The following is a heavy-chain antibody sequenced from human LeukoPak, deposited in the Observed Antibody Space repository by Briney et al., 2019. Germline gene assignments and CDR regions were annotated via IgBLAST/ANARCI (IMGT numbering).Heavy chain of an antibody. V-gene: IGHV3-21*04. Sequence: GGSLRLSCAASGFTFSSYSMNWVRQAPGKGLEWVSPISSSSSYIYYADSVKGRFTISRDNAKNSLYLQMNSLRAEDTALYYCAKDRAESTGTGPGAFDIWGQGTMVTVSS. CDR1: GFTFSSYS. CDR2: ISSSSSYI. CDR3: AKDRAESTGTGPGAFDI. D-gene: IGHD1-1*01. J-gene: IGHJ3*02.